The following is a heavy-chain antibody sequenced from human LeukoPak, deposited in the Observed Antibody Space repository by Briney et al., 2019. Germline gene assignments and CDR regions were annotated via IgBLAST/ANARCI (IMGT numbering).Heavy chain of an antibody. Sequence: PGGSLRLSCAASGFTLSSSWMTWVRQAPGKGLEWVANIRQDGSEKYYVDSVKGRFTISRDNAQNSLYLQMNSLRAEDTAVYYCAKDLNVGTRLWFGELLSDYWGQGTLVTVSS. CDR2: IRQDGSEK. J-gene: IGHJ4*02. D-gene: IGHD3-10*01. V-gene: IGHV3-7*03. CDR1: GFTLSSSW. CDR3: AKDLNVGTRLWFGELLSDY.